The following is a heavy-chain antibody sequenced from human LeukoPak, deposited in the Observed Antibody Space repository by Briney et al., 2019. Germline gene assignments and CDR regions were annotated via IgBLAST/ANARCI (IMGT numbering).Heavy chain of an antibody. CDR3: ARDDATVINRNAFDI. J-gene: IGHJ3*02. V-gene: IGHV4-59*01. CDR1: GGSISSYY. D-gene: IGHD4-17*01. Sequence: PSETLSLTCTVSGGSISSYYWSWIRQPPGKGLEWIGYIYYSGSTNYNPSLKSRVTISVDTSKNQFSLKLSSVTAADTAVYYCARDDATVINRNAFDIWGQGTMVTVSS. CDR2: IYYSGST.